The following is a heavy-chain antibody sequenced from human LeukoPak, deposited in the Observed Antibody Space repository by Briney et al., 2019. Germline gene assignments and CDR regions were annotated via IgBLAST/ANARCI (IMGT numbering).Heavy chain of an antibody. V-gene: IGHV1-2*02. J-gene: IGHJ4*02. CDR3: AIIDPESIAVAKSLDY. D-gene: IGHD6-19*01. Sequence: ASVKVSCKASGYTFTGYYMHWVRQAPGQGLEWMGWINPNSGGTNYAQKFQGRVTMTRDTSISTAYMELSRLRSDDTAVYYCAIIDPESIAVAKSLDYWGQGTLVT. CDR2: INPNSGGT. CDR1: GYTFTGYY.